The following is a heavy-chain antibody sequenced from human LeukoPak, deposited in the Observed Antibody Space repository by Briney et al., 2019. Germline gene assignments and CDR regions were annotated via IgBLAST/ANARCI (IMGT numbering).Heavy chain of an antibody. CDR1: GFTVSSNY. J-gene: IGHJ6*02. CDR2: IYSGGST. Sequence: GGSLRLSCAASGFTVSSNYMSWVRQAPGKGLEWVSVIYSGGSTYYADSVKGRFTISRDNSKNTLYLQMNSLRAEDTAVYYCAGDGSRAVAGTGYYYGMDVWGQGTTVTVSS. D-gene: IGHD6-19*01. CDR3: AGDGSRAVAGTGYYYGMDV. V-gene: IGHV3-53*01.